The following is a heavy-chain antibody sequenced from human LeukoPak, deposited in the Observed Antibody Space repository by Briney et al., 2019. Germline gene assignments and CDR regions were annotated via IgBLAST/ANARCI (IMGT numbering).Heavy chain of an antibody. J-gene: IGHJ4*02. D-gene: IGHD6-19*01. Sequence: GGSLRLSCAAFGFIFSSYWMTWVRQAPGKGLEWVANIKYDGSDEYYVDSVKGRFTISRDNAKNSLYLQMNSLRAEDTAVYYCARSSGWRSEFDYWGQGTLVTVSS. V-gene: IGHV3-7*01. CDR1: GFIFSSYW. CDR2: IKYDGSDE. CDR3: ARSSGWRSEFDY.